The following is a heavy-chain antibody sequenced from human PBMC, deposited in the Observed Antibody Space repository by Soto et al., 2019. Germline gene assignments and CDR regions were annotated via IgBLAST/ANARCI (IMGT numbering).Heavy chain of an antibody. D-gene: IGHD1-26*01. CDR2: IYYSGST. CDR1: GGSISSGGYY. V-gene: IGHV4-31*03. CDR3: ARVSGSYSRRWDYFDY. Sequence: SETLSLTCTVSGGSISSGGYYWSWIRQHPGKGLEWIGYIYYSGSTYYNPSLKSRVTISVDTSKNQFSLKLSSVTAADTAVYYCARVSGSYSRRWDYFDYWGQGTLVTVSS. J-gene: IGHJ4*02.